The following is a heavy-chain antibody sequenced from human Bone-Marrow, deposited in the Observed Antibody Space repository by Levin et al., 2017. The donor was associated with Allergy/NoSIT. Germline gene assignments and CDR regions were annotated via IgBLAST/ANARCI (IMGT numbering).Heavy chain of an antibody. J-gene: IGHJ6*02. CDR3: AKEISWNLEGEYAYYYYGMDV. V-gene: IGHV3-23*01. CDR2: ISGSGGST. CDR1: GFTFSSYA. D-gene: IGHD1-1*01. Sequence: PGGSLRLSCAASGFTFSSYAMNWVRQAPGKGLEWVSGISGSGGSTYYADSVKGRFTISRDNSKNTLYLQMNSLRAEDTAVYYCAKEISWNLEGEYAYYYYGMDVWGQGTTVTVS.